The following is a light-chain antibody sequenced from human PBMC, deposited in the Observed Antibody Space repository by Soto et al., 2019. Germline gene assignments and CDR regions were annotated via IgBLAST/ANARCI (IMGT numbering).Light chain of an antibody. Sequence: QSVLAQSASVSGSPGQSITISCTGTSSDVGSYNLVSWYQQHPGQAPKLMIYEVSKRPSGVSNRFSGSKSGNTASLTISGLQAEDEADYYCCSYAGSSTFPYVFGTGTKATVL. CDR1: SSDVGSYNL. CDR2: EVS. J-gene: IGLJ1*01. V-gene: IGLV2-23*02. CDR3: CSYAGSSTFPYV.